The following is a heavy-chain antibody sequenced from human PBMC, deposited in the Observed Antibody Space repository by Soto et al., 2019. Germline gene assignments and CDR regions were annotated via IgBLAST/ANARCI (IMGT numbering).Heavy chain of an antibody. D-gene: IGHD1-26*01. CDR2: ISSGSAYI. V-gene: IGHV3-21*06. Sequence: EVQVVESGGGLVKPGGSLRLSCNFTFSMYSMNWVRQAPGKGLEWVASISSGSAYIKYAESVKGRFTISRDNAKNSLHLQMNSLRAEDTAIYHCARDQGGSYDSWFDPWGQGTLVTVSS. CDR1: TFSMYS. J-gene: IGHJ5*02. CDR3: ARDQGGSYDSWFDP.